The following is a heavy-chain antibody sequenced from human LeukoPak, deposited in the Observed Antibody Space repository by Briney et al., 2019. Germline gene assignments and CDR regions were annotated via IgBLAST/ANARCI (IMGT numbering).Heavy chain of an antibody. CDR3: ARSFPIYGSGSYYYYYYYMDV. D-gene: IGHD3-10*01. Sequence: ASVKVSCKASGYTFTCYYMHWVRQAPGQGLEWMGWINTNTGNPTYAQGFTGRFVFSLATSVSTAYLQISSLKAEDTAVYYCARSFPIYGSGSYYYYYYYMDVWGKGTTVTVSS. CDR2: INTNTGNP. J-gene: IGHJ6*03. V-gene: IGHV7-4-1*02. CDR1: GYTFTCYY.